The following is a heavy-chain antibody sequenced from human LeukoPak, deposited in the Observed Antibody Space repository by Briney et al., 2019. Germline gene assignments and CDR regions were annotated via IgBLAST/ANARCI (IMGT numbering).Heavy chain of an antibody. V-gene: IGHV1-69*05. CDR2: IIPIFGTA. Sequence: ASVKLSCKASGGTFSSYAISWVRQAPGQGLEWTGGIIPIFGTANYAQKFQGRVTITTDESTSTAYMELSSLRSEDTAVYYCATPSNYEYYYYYYMDVWGKGPTVTVSS. J-gene: IGHJ6*03. D-gene: IGHD4-11*01. CDR1: GGTFSSYA. CDR3: ATPSNYEYYYYYYMDV.